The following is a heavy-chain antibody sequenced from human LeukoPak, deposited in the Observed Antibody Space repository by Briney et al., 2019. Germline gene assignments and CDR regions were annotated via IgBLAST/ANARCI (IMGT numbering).Heavy chain of an antibody. CDR2: ISYDGSNK. Sequence: PGGSLRLSCAASGFTFSNYAMHWVRQAPGKGLEWVAVISYDGSNKQYADSVKGRFTISRDNSKNTVFLQMNSLRAEDTAVYYCARESSGVLGFDYWGQGTLVTVSS. J-gene: IGHJ4*02. D-gene: IGHD3-10*01. V-gene: IGHV3-30*04. CDR1: GFTFSNYA. CDR3: ARESSGVLGFDY.